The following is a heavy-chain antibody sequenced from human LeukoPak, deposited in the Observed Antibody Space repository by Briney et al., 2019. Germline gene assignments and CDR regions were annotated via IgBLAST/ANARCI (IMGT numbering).Heavy chain of an antibody. CDR3: ARHASYYDFWSGYPPTHMDV. J-gene: IGHJ6*03. CDR2: IYPGDSDT. Sequence: GESLKISCKGSGYSFTSYWIGWVRQMPGKGLEWMGIIYPGDSDTRYSPSFQGQVTISADKSISTAYLRWSSLKASDTAMYYCARHASYYDFWSGYPPTHMDVWGKGTTVTVSS. V-gene: IGHV5-51*01. D-gene: IGHD3-3*01. CDR1: GYSFTSYW.